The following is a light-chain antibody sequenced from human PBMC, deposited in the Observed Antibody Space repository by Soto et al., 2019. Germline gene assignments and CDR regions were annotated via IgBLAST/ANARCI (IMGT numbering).Light chain of an antibody. CDR2: RNS. Sequence: QSVLTQPPSVSGAPGQRVTISCTGSSSNIGAGYDVHWYQQLPGTAPKLLIYRNSNRPSGVPDRFSGSKSGTSASLAITGLQAEDEAGYYCQSYDSSLSGSNVFGTGTKLTVL. J-gene: IGLJ1*01. CDR3: QSYDSSLSGSNV. V-gene: IGLV1-40*01. CDR1: SSNIGAGYD.